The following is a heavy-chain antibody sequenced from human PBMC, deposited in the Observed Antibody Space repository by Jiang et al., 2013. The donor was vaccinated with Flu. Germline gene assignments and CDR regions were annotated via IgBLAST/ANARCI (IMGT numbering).Heavy chain of an antibody. CDR3: ARGGGLTGFDS. V-gene: IGHV4-30-2*01. J-gene: IGHJ4*02. CDR2: IYHSGST. D-gene: IGHD1-14*01. CDR1: GGSIYSGGYP. Sequence: SGLVKPSQTLSLTCIVSGGSIYSGGYPWSWIRQPPGKGLEWLGFIYHSGSTSYNPSLTGRVTISVDTSNNEFSLTLNSVTAADTAVYYCARGGGLTGFDSWGQGTLVIVSS.